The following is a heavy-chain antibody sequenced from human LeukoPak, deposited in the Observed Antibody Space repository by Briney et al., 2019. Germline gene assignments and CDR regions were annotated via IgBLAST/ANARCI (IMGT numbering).Heavy chain of an antibody. CDR2: INPNSGGT. J-gene: IGHJ4*02. CDR1: GYTFTGYY. CDR3: ARDRRTEALYSSRYDY. D-gene: IGHD6-13*01. Sequence: ASVKVSCKASGYTFTGYYIHWVRQAPGQGLEWMGWINPNSGGTNYAQKFQGRVTMTRDTSISTAYMELSRLRSDDTAVYYCARDRRTEALYSSRYDYWGQGTLVTVSS. V-gene: IGHV1-2*02.